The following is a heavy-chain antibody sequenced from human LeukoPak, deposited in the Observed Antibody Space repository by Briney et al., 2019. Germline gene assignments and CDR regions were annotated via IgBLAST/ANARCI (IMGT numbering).Heavy chain of an antibody. CDR3: ARVDDLDAFDI. Sequence: GGSLRLSCVTSGFTFSNHAMHWVRQGPGKGLEWVAVISDDGTSKFYADSVKGRFTIFRDNSKNTLFLQINSLRPEDTAMYYYARVDDLDAFDIWGQGTLVTVSS. V-gene: IGHV3-30*04. D-gene: IGHD2-2*03. CDR1: GFTFSNHA. J-gene: IGHJ3*02. CDR2: ISDDGTSK.